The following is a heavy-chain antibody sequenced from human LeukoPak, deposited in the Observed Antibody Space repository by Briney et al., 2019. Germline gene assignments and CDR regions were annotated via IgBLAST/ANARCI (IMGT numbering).Heavy chain of an antibody. J-gene: IGHJ6*02. CDR1: GYTSTGYS. V-gene: IGHV1-2*02. Sequence: SVKVSCKASGYTSTGYSMHWVRQAPGQGLEWMGWIYPNSGGTNYAQKFLGRVTLTRDTSITTAYMELSRLRSDDTAVYYCARDVDTAMITGGMDVWGQGTTVTVSS. CDR3: ARDVDTAMITGGMDV. CDR2: IYPNSGGT. D-gene: IGHD5-18*01.